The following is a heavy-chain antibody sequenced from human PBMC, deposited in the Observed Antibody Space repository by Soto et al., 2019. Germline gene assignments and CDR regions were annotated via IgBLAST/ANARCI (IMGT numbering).Heavy chain of an antibody. D-gene: IGHD3-22*01. CDR2: INPNSGGT. V-gene: IGHV1-2*04. CDR3: ARAHDSSGYYLVDY. Sequence: ASVQVSCKASGYTFTGYYMHWVRQAPGQGLEWMGWINPNSGGTNYAQKFQGWVTMTRDTSISTAYMELSRLRSDDTAVYYCARAHDSSGYYLVDYWGQGTLVTVSS. J-gene: IGHJ4*02. CDR1: GYTFTGYY.